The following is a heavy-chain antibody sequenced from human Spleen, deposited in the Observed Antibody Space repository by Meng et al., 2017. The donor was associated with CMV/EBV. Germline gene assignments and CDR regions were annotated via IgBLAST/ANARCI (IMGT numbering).Heavy chain of an antibody. CDR3: ARDGGSTWYEIASPGNWFDP. CDR1: GFTFSSYS. J-gene: IGHJ5*02. CDR2: ISSSSNYI. V-gene: IGHV3-21*04. Sequence: GESLKISCAASGFTFSSYSMNWVRQTPGKGLEWVSSISSSSNYIYYADSVKGRFTISRDNANNTLYLQMNSLRAEDTAIYYCARDGGSTWYEIASPGNWFDPWGQGTLVTVSS. D-gene: IGHD6-13*01.